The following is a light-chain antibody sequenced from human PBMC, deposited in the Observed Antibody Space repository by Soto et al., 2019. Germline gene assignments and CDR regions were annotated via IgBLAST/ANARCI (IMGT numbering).Light chain of an antibody. Sequence: DIQMTQSPSTLSASVGDTVTVTCRASQSVSGWLAWYQQKPGKAPKXLIYAASSLQSGVPSRFSGSGSGTDLTITISSLQPEDFETYYCQQSYSTSLTFGGGTKVDIK. V-gene: IGKV1-39*01. CDR2: AAS. CDR3: QQSYSTSLT. J-gene: IGKJ4*01. CDR1: QSVSGW.